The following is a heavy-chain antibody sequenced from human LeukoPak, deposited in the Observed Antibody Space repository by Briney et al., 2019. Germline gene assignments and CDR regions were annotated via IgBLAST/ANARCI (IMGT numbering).Heavy chain of an antibody. CDR3: ARGGWLLGSSAFDI. V-gene: IGHV4-4*07. CDR1: GGSISSYY. J-gene: IGHJ3*02. CDR2: IYTSGST. Sequence: NPSETLSLTCTVSGGSISSYYWSWIRQPAGKGLEWIGRIYTSGSTNYNPSLKSRVTMSVDTSKNQFSLKLSSVTAADTAVYYCARGGWLLGSSAFDIWGQGTMVTVSS. D-gene: IGHD3-22*01.